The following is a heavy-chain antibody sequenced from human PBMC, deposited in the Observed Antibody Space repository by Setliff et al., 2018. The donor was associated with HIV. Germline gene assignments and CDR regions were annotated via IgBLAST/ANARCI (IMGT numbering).Heavy chain of an antibody. CDR2: IYPSDSAT. CDR3: ARSHFITLFGVIYYPGYFDL. V-gene: IGHV5-51*04. D-gene: IGHD3-3*01. CDR1: GYSFTSHW. J-gene: IGHJ2*01. Sequence: GESLKISCKGSGYSFTSHWIAWVRQMPGQGLEWMGIIYPSDSATAYSPSFQGQITISADKPISTAYLQWSSLKASDTAIYYCARSHFITLFGVIYYPGYFDLWGRGTQVTVSS.